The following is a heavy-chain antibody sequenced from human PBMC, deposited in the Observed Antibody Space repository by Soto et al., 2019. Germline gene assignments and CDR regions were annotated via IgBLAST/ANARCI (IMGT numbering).Heavy chain of an antibody. V-gene: IGHV1-18*01. CDR1: GHIFVNYG. Sequence: QVQLVQSGDEVKKPGASVKVSCKASGHIFVNYGIAWVRQAPGQGLEWMGWISPYTGNTHSASKVQGRLTMTTDTSTSTAYIDLGSLTSDDTAVYYCVMVDNYVTPTPQDVWGQGTTVTVSS. CDR2: ISPYTGNT. J-gene: IGHJ6*02. CDR3: VMVDNYVTPTPQDV. D-gene: IGHD3-16*01.